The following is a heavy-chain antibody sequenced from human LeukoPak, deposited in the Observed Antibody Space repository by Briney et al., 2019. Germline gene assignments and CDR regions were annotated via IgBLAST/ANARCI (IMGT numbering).Heavy chain of an antibody. V-gene: IGHV3-15*07. CDR1: GFTFSNAW. Sequence: GGSLRLSCAASGFTFSNAWMNWVRQAPGKGLEWVGRIKSKTDGGTTDYAAPVKGRFTISRDDSKNTLYLQMNSLKTEDTAVYYCTTALDGYEVDYGMDAWGQGTTVTVSS. D-gene: IGHD5-12*01. CDR2: IKSKTDGGTT. CDR3: TTALDGYEVDYGMDA. J-gene: IGHJ6*02.